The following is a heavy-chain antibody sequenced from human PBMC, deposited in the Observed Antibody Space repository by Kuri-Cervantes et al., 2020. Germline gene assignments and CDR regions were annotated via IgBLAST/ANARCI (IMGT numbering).Heavy chain of an antibody. Sequence: SLKISCAASGFTFDDYAMHWVRQAPGKGLEWVSGISWNSGSIGYADSVKGRFTISRDNAKNSLYLQMNSLRAEDTALYYCAKDLEWELLGYFDYWGQGTLVTVSS. J-gene: IGHJ4*02. CDR3: AKDLEWELLGYFDY. D-gene: IGHD1-26*01. CDR2: ISWNSGSI. V-gene: IGHV3-9*01. CDR1: GFTFDDYA.